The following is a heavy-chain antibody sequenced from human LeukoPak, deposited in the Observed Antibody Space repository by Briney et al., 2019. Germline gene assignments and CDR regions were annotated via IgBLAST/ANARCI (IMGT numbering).Heavy chain of an antibody. J-gene: IGHJ4*02. Sequence: PSETLSLTCTVSGGSINNGGYYWSWIRQHPGKGLEWIGYIYYSGSSYYSPSPRSRVTISVDTSKNHFSLKLSSVTAADTAVYYCARNRDGYNSFDYWGQGTLVTVSS. CDR2: IYYSGSS. D-gene: IGHD5-24*01. CDR3: ARNRDGYNSFDY. V-gene: IGHV4-31*03. CDR1: GGSINNGGYY.